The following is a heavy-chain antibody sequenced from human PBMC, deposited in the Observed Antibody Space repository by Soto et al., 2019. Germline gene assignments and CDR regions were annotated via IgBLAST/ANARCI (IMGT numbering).Heavy chain of an antibody. CDR3: ASSRITMVRGVIHAFDI. CDR1: GFTFSSYS. D-gene: IGHD3-10*01. CDR2: ISSSCSYI. J-gene: IGHJ3*02. V-gene: IGHV3-21*01. Sequence: EVQLVESGGGLVKPGGSLRLSCAASGFTFSSYSMNWVRQAPGKGLEWVSSISSSCSYIYYADSVKGRFTISRDNAKNSLYLQMNSLRAEDTAVYYCASSRITMVRGVIHAFDIWGQGTMVTVSS.